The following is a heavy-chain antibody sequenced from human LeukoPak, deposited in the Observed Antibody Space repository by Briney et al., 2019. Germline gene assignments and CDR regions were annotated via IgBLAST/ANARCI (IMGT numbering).Heavy chain of an antibody. CDR1: GFTFSSYS. J-gene: IGHJ6*02. CDR3: ARDRLVWGAVTTPYYGMDV. CDR2: ISSSSSYI. V-gene: IGHV3-21*01. D-gene: IGHD4-17*01. Sequence: GGSLRLSCAASGFTFSSYSMNWVRQAPGKGLEWVSSISSSSSYIYYADSVKGRFTISRDNAKNSLYLQMNSLRAEDTAVYYCARDRLVWGAVTTPYYGMDVWGQGTTVTVSS.